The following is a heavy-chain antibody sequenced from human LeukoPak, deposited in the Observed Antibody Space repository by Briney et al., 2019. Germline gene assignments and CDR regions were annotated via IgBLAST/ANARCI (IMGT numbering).Heavy chain of an antibody. CDR2: INHSGST. D-gene: IGHD1-1*01. CDR3: ASLTAWLQLERRGYYYYGMDV. V-gene: IGHV4-34*01. Sequence: SETLSLTCAVYGGSFSGYYWSWIRQPPGKGLEWIGEINHSGSTNYNPSLKSRVTISVETYKNQLSRKLRYVTAADTAVYYCASLTAWLQLERRGYYYYGMDVWGQGTTVTVSS. CDR1: GGSFSGYY. J-gene: IGHJ6*02.